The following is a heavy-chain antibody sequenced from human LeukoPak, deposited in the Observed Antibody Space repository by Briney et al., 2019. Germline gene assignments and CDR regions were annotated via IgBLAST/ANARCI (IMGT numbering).Heavy chain of an antibody. CDR1: GYTLTELS. D-gene: IGHD6-19*01. CDR3: ATARYSSGPMDV. Sequence: ASVKVSCKVSGYTLTELSMHWVRQAPGKGLEWMGGFDPEDGETIYAQKFQGRVTMTEDTSTDTAYMELSSLRSEDTAVYYCATARYSSGPMDVRGQGTTVTVSS. V-gene: IGHV1-24*01. CDR2: FDPEDGET. J-gene: IGHJ6*02.